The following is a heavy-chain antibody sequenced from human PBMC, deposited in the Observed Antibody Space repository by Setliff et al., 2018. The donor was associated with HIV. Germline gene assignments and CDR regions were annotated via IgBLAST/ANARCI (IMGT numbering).Heavy chain of an antibody. CDR2: IYSSGST. D-gene: IGHD2-21*01. V-gene: IGHV4-61*09. Sequence: SETLSLTCTVSGGSISSGSYYWSWIRQPAGKGLEWIGHIYSSGSTNYNPSLKSRVTISVDTSKNQFSLKLSSVTAADTAVYYCAKQYCGGDCYSDSYYYMDVWGKGTTVTVSS. CDR1: GGSISSGSYY. CDR3: AKQYCGGDCYSDSYYYMDV. J-gene: IGHJ6*03.